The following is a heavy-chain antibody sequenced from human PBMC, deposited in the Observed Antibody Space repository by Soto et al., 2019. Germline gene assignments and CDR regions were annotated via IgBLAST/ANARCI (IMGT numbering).Heavy chain of an antibody. J-gene: IGHJ4*02. D-gene: IGHD2-21*02. CDR3: ARRHRFCSGTDCYLFDV. CDR1: GVSISTFY. Sequence: SETLSLTCTVSGVSISTFYWSWIRQPPGKGLEWIGYVYNNGGTNYSPSLKSRVTISVDTSKNQFSLNLRSVTAADTAVYYCARRHRFCSGTDCYLFDVWGQGALVNVAS. V-gene: IGHV4-59*08. CDR2: VYNNGGT.